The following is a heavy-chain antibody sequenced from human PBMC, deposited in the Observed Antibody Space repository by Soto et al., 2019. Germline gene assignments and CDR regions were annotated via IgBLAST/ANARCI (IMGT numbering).Heavy chain of an antibody. CDR2: IYSDDYT. Sequence: GGSLRLSCAASGFTVRSSYMSWVRQVPGKGLEWVSIIYSDDYTYYAASVKGRFTISRDNSRNTLYLQMSSLRAEDTAVYYCARPGHDKNSVTYYFDYWGQGT. J-gene: IGHJ4*02. D-gene: IGHD1-26*01. CDR1: GFTVRSSY. CDR3: ARPGHDKNSVTYYFDY. V-gene: IGHV3-66*04.